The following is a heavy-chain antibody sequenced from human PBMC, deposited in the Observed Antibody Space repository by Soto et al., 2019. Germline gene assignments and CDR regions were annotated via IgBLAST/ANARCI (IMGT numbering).Heavy chain of an antibody. CDR3: AQSTGWPGFDF. CDR1: GDSISSSY. Sequence: PSETLSLTCTVSGDSISSSYWSWIRQSPGKGLEWIGYIYYSGSTAYNPSLKSRVTIYLDTSKNQFSLKLSSVTAADTAVYYCAQSTGWPGFDFWGQGTLVTVSS. CDR2: IYYSGST. V-gene: IGHV4-59*01. D-gene: IGHD2-8*02. J-gene: IGHJ4*02.